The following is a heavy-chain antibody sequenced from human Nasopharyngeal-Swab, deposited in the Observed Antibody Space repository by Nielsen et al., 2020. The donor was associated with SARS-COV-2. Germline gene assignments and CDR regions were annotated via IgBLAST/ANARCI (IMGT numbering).Heavy chain of an antibody. Sequence: WVRQAPGQGLEWMGMINPSGGSISGGTTIYAQKFRGRVTVTRDTSTSTVYMELGSLRSEDTAVYFCARVSPVRNYLDYWGQGTLVTVSS. J-gene: IGHJ4*02. V-gene: IGHV1-46*01. CDR3: ARVSPVRNYLDY. CDR2: INPSGGSI.